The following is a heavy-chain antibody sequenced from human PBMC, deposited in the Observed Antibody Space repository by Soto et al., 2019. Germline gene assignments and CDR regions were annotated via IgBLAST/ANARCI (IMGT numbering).Heavy chain of an antibody. J-gene: IGHJ4*02. CDR2: ISYDGSNK. Sequence: QVQLVESGGGVVQPGRSLRLSCAASGFTFSSYGRHWVRQAPGKGLEWVAVISYDGSNKYYADSVKGRFTISRDNSKNTLYLQMNSLRAEDTAVYYCAKRGGKYDFWSGYYSYFDYWGQGTLVTVSS. CDR3: AKRGGKYDFWSGYYSYFDY. V-gene: IGHV3-30*18. CDR1: GFTFSSYG. D-gene: IGHD3-3*01.